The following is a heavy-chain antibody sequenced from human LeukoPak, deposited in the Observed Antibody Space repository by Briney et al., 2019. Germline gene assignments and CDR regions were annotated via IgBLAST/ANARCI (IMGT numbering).Heavy chain of an antibody. CDR3: ARGWGGITIFGVVFAFDI. CDR2: INPNSGGT. CDR1: GYIFTDYY. Sequence: GASVKVSCKASGYIFTDYYMHWVRQAPGQELGWMGRINPNSGGTNYAQKFQGRVTMTRDTSISTAYTELSSLRSEDTAVYYCARGWGGITIFGVVFAFDIWGQGTMVTVSS. J-gene: IGHJ3*02. D-gene: IGHD3-3*01. V-gene: IGHV1/OR15-1*01.